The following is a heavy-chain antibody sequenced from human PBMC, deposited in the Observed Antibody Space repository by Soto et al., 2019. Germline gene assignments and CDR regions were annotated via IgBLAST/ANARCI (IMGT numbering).Heavy chain of an antibody. CDR3: ARPRRGGWLRTSNYYYGMDV. CDR2: ISYDGSNK. V-gene: IGHV3-30-3*01. D-gene: IGHD5-12*01. J-gene: IGHJ6*02. Sequence: GSLRLSCAASGFTFSSYAMHWVRQAPGKGLEWVAVISYDGSNKYYADSVKGRFTISRDNSKNTLYLQMNSLRAEDTAVYYCARPRRGGWLRTSNYYYGMDVWGQGTTVTVSS. CDR1: GFTFSSYA.